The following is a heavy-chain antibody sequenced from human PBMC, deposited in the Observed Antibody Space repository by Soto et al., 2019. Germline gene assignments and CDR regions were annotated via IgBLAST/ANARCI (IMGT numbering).Heavy chain of an antibody. Sequence: QLQLQESGPGLVKPSETLSLTCTVSGGSISSSSYYWGWIRQPPGKGLEWIGSIYYSGSTYYNPSLKSRVTISVDTSKNQLSLKLSSVTAADTAVYYCARSAGSSGWQDAFDIWGQGTMVTVSS. J-gene: IGHJ3*02. V-gene: IGHV4-39*01. CDR1: GGSISSSSYY. CDR3: ARSAGSSGWQDAFDI. D-gene: IGHD6-19*01. CDR2: IYYSGST.